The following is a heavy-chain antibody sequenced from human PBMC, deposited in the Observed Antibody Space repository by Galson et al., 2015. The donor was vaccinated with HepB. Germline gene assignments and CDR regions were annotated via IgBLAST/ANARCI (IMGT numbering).Heavy chain of an antibody. CDR2: ISGSGGST. V-gene: IGHV3-23*01. J-gene: IGHJ3*02. CDR1: GFTFSSYA. Sequence: SLRLSCAASGFTFSSYAMSWVRQAPGKGLEWVSAISGSGGSTYYADSVKGRFTISRDNSKNTLYLQMNSLRAEDTAVYYCAKGESRDGNNYPDAFDIWGQGTMVTVSS. D-gene: IGHD5-24*01. CDR3: AKGESRDGNNYPDAFDI.